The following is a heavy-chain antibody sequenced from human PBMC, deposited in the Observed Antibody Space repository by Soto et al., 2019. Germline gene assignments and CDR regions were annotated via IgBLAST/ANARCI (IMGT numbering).Heavy chain of an antibody. D-gene: IGHD1-26*01. CDR2: ISDSGVST. V-gene: IGHV3-23*01. J-gene: IGHJ4*02. Sequence: GGSLRLSCAASGFTFRTYGMTWVRQAPGKGLEWVSAISDSGVSTYYADSVKGRFTISRDTSKNTLYLQMNSLRAEDTAVYYCAKGKKWELPLDYWGQGTQVTVSS. CDR1: GFTFRTYG. CDR3: AKGKKWELPLDY.